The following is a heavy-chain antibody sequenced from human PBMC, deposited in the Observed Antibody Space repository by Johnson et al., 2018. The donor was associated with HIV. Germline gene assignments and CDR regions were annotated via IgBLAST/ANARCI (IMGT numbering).Heavy chain of an antibody. Sequence: EVQLVESGGGVVQPGGSLRLSCAASGFTFNEYDMNWVRQGPGKGLEWVSSITGSGVTTYYTNSVKGRFTISRDNSKLFLQMNSLRAEDTAVYYCATIMSYYGRGAFDIWGQGTVVTVSS. D-gene: IGHD3-10*01. CDR2: ITGSGVTT. J-gene: IGHJ3*02. CDR3: ATIMSYYGRGAFDI. V-gene: IGHV3-23*04. CDR1: GFTFNEYD.